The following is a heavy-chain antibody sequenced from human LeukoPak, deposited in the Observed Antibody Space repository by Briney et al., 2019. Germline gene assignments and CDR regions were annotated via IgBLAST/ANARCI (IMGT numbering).Heavy chain of an antibody. J-gene: IGHJ4*02. Sequence: GESLKISCKGSGYSFTSYWIGWMRQMPGKGLEWMGIIYPGDSDTRYSPSFQGQVTISADKSISTAYLQWSSLKASDTAMYYCARHGLSDDYVWGSYRSQPDYWGQGTLVTVSS. V-gene: IGHV5-51*01. CDR3: ARHGLSDDYVWGSYRSQPDY. CDR1: GYSFTSYW. CDR2: IYPGDSDT. D-gene: IGHD3-16*02.